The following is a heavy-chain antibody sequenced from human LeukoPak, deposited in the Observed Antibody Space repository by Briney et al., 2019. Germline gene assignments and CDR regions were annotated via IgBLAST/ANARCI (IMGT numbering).Heavy chain of an antibody. D-gene: IGHD6-6*01. V-gene: IGHV3-23*01. J-gene: IGHJ6*03. CDR3: ARDFSGSSSSSYYYYYMDV. Sequence: SGGSLRLSCAASGFTFSSYTMSWVRQAPGMGLEWVSGIGGTGGTTYYADSVKGRFTISRDNSKNTLYLQMNSLRAEDTAVYYCARDFSGSSSSSYYYYYMDVWGKGTTVTVSS. CDR1: GFTFSSYT. CDR2: IGGTGGTT.